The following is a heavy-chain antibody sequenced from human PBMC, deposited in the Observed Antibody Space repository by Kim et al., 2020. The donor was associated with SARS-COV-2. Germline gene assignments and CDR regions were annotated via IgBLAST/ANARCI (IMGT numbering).Heavy chain of an antibody. CDR3: ARDDVGSGPNWFDP. CDR1: GFTFSSYS. J-gene: IGHJ5*02. V-gene: IGHV3-21*01. CDR2: ISSSSSYI. D-gene: IGHD3-10*01. Sequence: GGSLRLSCAASGFTFSSYSMNWVRQAPGKGLEWVSSISSSSSYIYYADSVKGRFTISRDNAKNSLYLQMNSLRAEDTAVYYCARDDVGSGPNWFDPWGQGTLVTVSS.